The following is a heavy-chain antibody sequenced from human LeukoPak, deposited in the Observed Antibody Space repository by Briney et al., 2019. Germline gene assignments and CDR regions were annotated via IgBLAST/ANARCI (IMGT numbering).Heavy chain of an antibody. J-gene: IGHJ4*02. D-gene: IGHD4-17*01. CDR2: IYTSGST. V-gene: IGHV4-4*07. CDR3: ARRVTTGVGLDY. Sequence: SETLSLTCTVSGVSTSSYYWSWIRQPAGKGLEWIGRIYTSGSTNYNPSLKSRVTMSVDTSKNQFSLKLTSVTAADTAVYYCARRVTTGVGLDYWGQGILVTVSS. CDR1: GVSTSSYY.